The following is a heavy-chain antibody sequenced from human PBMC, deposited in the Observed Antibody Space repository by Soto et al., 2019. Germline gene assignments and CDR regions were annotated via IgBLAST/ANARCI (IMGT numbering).Heavy chain of an antibody. Sequence: GGSLRLSCAASGFTFSSYGMHWVRQAPGKGLEWVAVISYDGSNKYYADSVKGRFTISRDNSKNTLYLQMNSLRSEDTAVYYCARSPSPDFWSGPNTPPKGMDVWGQGTTVTVSS. D-gene: IGHD3-3*01. V-gene: IGHV3-30*03. CDR2: ISYDGSNK. CDR3: ARSPSPDFWSGPNTPPKGMDV. J-gene: IGHJ6*02. CDR1: GFTFSSYG.